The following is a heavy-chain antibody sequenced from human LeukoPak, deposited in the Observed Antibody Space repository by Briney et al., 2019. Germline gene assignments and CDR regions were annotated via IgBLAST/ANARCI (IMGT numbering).Heavy chain of an antibody. Sequence: ASVKVSCKASGYTFTSYFMHWVRQAPGQGLEWMGIINPSGGSTRYAQKFQGRVTMTTDTSTSTAYMELRSLRSDDTAVYYCARDPQQLVGATGGGFNFWGQGTLVTVSS. CDR1: GYTFTSYF. V-gene: IGHV1-46*01. CDR2: INPSGGST. CDR3: ARDPQQLVGATGGGFNF. J-gene: IGHJ4*02. D-gene: IGHD1-26*01.